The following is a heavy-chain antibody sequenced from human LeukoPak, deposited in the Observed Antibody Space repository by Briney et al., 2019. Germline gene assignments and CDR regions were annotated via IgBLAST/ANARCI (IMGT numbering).Heavy chain of an antibody. CDR1: GGSISSSSYY. D-gene: IGHD6-19*01. V-gene: IGHV4-39*01. CDR3: ASPKSIAVAGEFDY. Sequence: SETLSLTCTVSGGSISSSSYYWGWIRQPLGKGLEWIGSIYYSGSTYYNPSLKSRVTISVDTSKNQFSLKLSSVTAADTAVYYCASPKSIAVAGEFDYWGQGTLVTVSS. J-gene: IGHJ4*02. CDR2: IYYSGST.